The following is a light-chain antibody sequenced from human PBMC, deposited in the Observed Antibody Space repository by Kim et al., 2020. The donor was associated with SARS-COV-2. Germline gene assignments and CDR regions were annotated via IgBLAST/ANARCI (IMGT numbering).Light chain of an antibody. CDR1: SLRSYY. V-gene: IGLV3-19*01. Sequence: ALGQTVRCTCQGDSLRSYYAIWYQQKPGQAPVLVIYGKNNRPSGIPDRFSGSSSGNTASLTITGAQAEDEADYYCNSRDSSGNHVVFGGGTQLTVL. J-gene: IGLJ2*01. CDR3: NSRDSSGNHVV. CDR2: GKN.